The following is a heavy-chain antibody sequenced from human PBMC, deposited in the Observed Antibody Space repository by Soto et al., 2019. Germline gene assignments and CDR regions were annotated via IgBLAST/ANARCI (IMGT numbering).Heavy chain of an antibody. J-gene: IGHJ5*02. CDR3: ARGVGSGSYYNQYNWFDP. V-gene: IGHV1-18*01. CDR2: ISAYNGNP. Sequence: QVQLVQSGAEVKKPGASVKVSCKASGYTFTNYGISWVRQAPGQGLEWMGWISAYNGNPKYAQKLQGRVTMTTDTSTSTAYMELRSLRSDDTAVYYCARGVGSGSYYNQYNWFDPWGQGTLVTVS. CDR1: GYTFTNYG. D-gene: IGHD3-10*01.